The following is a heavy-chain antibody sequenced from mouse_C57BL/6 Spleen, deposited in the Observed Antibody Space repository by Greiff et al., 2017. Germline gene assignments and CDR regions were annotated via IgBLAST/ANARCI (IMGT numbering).Heavy chain of an antibody. Sequence: EVKLMESGGGLVKPGGSLKLSCAASGFTFSDYGMHWVRQAPEKGLEWVAYISSGSSTIYYADTVKGRFTISRDNAKNTLFLQMTSLRSEDTAMYYCARVENYYGSSSFAYWGQGTLVTVSA. CDR2: ISSGSSTI. V-gene: IGHV5-17*01. CDR1: GFTFSDYG. J-gene: IGHJ3*01. CDR3: ARVENYYGSSSFAY. D-gene: IGHD1-1*01.